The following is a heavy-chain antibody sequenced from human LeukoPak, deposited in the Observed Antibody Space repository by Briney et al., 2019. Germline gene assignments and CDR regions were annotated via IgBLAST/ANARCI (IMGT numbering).Heavy chain of an antibody. CDR3: AKDPYYSLEWPVGAFDI. D-gene: IGHD3-3*01. CDR1: GFTFSSYA. Sequence: GGSLRLSCAASGFTFSSYAMSWVRQAPGKGLEWVSAISGSGGSTYYADSVKGRFTISRDNSKNTLYLQMNSLRAEDTAVYYCAKDPYYSLEWPVGAFDIWGQGTMVTVSS. J-gene: IGHJ3*02. V-gene: IGHV3-23*01. CDR2: ISGSGGST.